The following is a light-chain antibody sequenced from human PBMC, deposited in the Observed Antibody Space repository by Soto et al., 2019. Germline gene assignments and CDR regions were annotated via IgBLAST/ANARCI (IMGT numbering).Light chain of an antibody. CDR3: AAWDDSLSGYV. CDR1: SSNIGSNY. J-gene: IGLJ1*01. V-gene: IGLV1-47*01. Sequence: QSVLTQPPSGSGTPGRRVTISCSGSSSNIGSNYVYWYQQLPGTAPKLLIYRNNQRPSGVPDRFSGSKSGTSASLAISGLRSEDEADYYCAAWDDSLSGYVFGTGPKVTVL. CDR2: RNN.